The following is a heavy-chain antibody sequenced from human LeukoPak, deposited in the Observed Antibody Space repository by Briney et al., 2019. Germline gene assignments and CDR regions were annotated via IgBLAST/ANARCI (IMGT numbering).Heavy chain of an antibody. CDR2: VSSSSSTI. V-gene: IGHV3-48*01. CDR1: GFTFSSYS. Sequence: PGGSLRLSCAASGFTFSSYSMNWVRQAPGKGLEWVSYVSSSSSTIYYADSVKGRFTISRDNAKNSLYLQMNSLRAEDTAVYYCARGSLEWLLPPYFDYWGQGTLVTVSS. D-gene: IGHD3-3*01. CDR3: ARGSLEWLLPPYFDY. J-gene: IGHJ4*02.